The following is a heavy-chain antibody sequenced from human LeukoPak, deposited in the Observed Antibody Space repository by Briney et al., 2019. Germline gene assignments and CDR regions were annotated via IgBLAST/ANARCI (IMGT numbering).Heavy chain of an antibody. D-gene: IGHD5-24*01. CDR1: GFTFSSYW. V-gene: IGHV3-7*03. CDR2: IKQDGSEK. CDR3: AADGGRDLFEY. Sequence: GGSLRLSCAASGFTFSSYWMSWVRQAPGKGLEWVANIKQDGSEKYYVDSVKSRFTISRDNAKNSLFLQMHSLRVEDTAVYYCAADGGRDLFEYWGQGILVTVSS. J-gene: IGHJ4*02.